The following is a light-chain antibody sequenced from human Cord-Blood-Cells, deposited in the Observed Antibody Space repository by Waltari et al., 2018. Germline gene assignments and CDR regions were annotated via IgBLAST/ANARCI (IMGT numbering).Light chain of an antibody. Sequence: QSALTRPASVSGSPGQSITISCTGTSSYVGSYNLVSWYQQHPGKAPKLMIYEGSKRPSGVSNRFSGSKSGNTASLTISGLQAEDEADYYCCSYAGSSTWVFGGGTKLTVL. CDR3: CSYAGSSTWV. J-gene: IGLJ3*02. CDR1: SSYVGSYNL. V-gene: IGLV2-23*01. CDR2: EGS.